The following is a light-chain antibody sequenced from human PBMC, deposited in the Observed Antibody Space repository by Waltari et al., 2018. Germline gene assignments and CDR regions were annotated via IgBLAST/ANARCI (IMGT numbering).Light chain of an antibody. Sequence: EVVMTQYPATLSVSAGGRATLSCRASQSVLTHLAWYQQKPGQAPRLLIYEASTRARSIPARFMGSGSGTEFTLTISSLQSEDFAVYYCQQYNDWWTFGQGTKVQIK. V-gene: IGKV3-15*01. CDR2: EAS. J-gene: IGKJ1*01. CDR3: QQYNDWWT. CDR1: QSVLTH.